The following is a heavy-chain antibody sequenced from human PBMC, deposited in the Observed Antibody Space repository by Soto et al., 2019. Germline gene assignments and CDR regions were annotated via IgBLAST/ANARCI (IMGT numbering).Heavy chain of an antibody. CDR2: IYHSDADT. CDR1: GSSITSYL. Sequence: PGESLKISCKGSGSSITSYLIGWVRQMHGKGLEWKGIIYHSDADTSYSPSFQGQVTISADNSISTSYLQWRRLKASETAMYYCPSIGIAVAGGAFDIWGQGTMVTVSS. D-gene: IGHD6-19*01. V-gene: IGHV5-51*03. CDR3: PSIGIAVAGGAFDI. J-gene: IGHJ3*02.